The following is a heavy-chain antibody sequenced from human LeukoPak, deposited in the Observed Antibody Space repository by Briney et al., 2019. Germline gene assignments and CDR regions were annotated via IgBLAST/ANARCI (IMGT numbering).Heavy chain of an antibody. CDR3: AKSVKSYYYYMDV. J-gene: IGHJ6*03. CDR1: GFTFSSYG. D-gene: IGHD4-23*01. CDR2: VSLSDNI. V-gene: IGHV3-23*01. Sequence: GGSLRLSCAASGFTFSSYGMTWVRQAPGKGLEWVSLVSLSDNIFYADSVKGRFTISRDNSKSTVHLQMDSLRVDDTAVYYCAKSVKSYYYYMDVWGKGTTVTVSS.